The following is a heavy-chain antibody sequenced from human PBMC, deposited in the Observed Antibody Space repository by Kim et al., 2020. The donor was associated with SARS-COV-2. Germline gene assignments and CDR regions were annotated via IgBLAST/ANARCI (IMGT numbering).Heavy chain of an antibody. J-gene: IGHJ5*02. Sequence: SVKGRFTISRDNAKNSLYLQMNSLRAEDTAVYYCARTAAGIAAAEAWFDPWGQGTLVTVSS. D-gene: IGHD6-13*01. CDR3: ARTAAGIAAAEAWFDP. V-gene: IGHV3-11*03.